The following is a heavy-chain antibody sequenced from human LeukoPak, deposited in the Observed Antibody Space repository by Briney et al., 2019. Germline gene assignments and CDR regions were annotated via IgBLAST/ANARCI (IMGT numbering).Heavy chain of an antibody. CDR2: IIPIFGTA. CDR1: GGTFISYA. Sequence: SVKVSCQASGGTFISYAISWVRQAPGQGLEWMGGIIPIFGTANYAQKFQGRVTITADKSTSTAYMELSSLRSEDTAVYYCARDRGTNVLRYFDPRGYYYYGMDVWGKGTTVTVSS. J-gene: IGHJ6*04. V-gene: IGHV1-69*06. D-gene: IGHD3-9*01. CDR3: ARDRGTNVLRYFDPRGYYYYGMDV.